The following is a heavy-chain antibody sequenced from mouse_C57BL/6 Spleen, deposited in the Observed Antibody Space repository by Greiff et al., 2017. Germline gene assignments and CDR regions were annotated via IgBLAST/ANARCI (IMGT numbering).Heavy chain of an antibody. D-gene: IGHD2-13*01. V-gene: IGHV1-76*01. J-gene: IGHJ2*01. CDR2: IYPGSGNT. Sequence: VQLQQSGAELVRPGASVKLSCKASGYTFTDYYINWVKQRPGQGLEWIARIYPGSGNTYYNEKFKGKATLTAEKSSSTAYMQLSSLTSEDSAVYFCARGEYFGHFDYWGQGTTLTVSS. CDR1: GYTFTDYY. CDR3: ARGEYFGHFDY.